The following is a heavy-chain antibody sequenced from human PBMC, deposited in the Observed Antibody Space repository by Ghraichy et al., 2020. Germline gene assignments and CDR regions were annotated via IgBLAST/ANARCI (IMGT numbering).Heavy chain of an antibody. V-gene: IGHV3-74*01. Sequence: GGSLRLSCAASGFTFSSYWMHWVRQAPGKGLVWVARINVGGSVTTYADSVKGRFTISRDNAKNMVYLQMNSLRVEDTALYFCARDYDDLGGDTTPGDAFDLWGPGTLVVFSS. J-gene: IGHJ3*01. CDR3: ARDYDDLGGDTTPGDAFDL. CDR1: GFTFSSYW. CDR2: INVGGSVT. D-gene: IGHD2-21*01.